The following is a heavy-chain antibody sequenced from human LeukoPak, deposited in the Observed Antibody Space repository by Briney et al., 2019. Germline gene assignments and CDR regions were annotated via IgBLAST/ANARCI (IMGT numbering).Heavy chain of an antibody. J-gene: IGHJ4*02. D-gene: IGHD6-13*01. CDR2: IYYSGST. CDR1: GGSISSGGYY. V-gene: IGHV4-31*03. Sequence: SETLSLTCTVSGGSISSGGYYWRWIRQHPGKGLEWIGYIYYSGSTYYNPSLKSRVTISVDTSKNQFSLKLSSVTAADTAVYYCARGKGAAADFDYWGQGTLVTVSS. CDR3: ARGKGAAADFDY.